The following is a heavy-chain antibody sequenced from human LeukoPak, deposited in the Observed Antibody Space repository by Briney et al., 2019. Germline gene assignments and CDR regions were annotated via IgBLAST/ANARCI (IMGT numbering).Heavy chain of an antibody. V-gene: IGHV4-4*07. J-gene: IGHJ5*02. CDR1: GGSISSYY. Sequence: SETLSLTCTVSGGSISSYYWSWIRQPAGKGLEWIGRIYTSGSTNYNPPLKSRVTMSVDTSKNQFSLKLSSVTAADTAVYYCASTRYDFWSGYYPNWFDPWGQGTLVTVSS. CDR3: ASTRYDFWSGYYPNWFDP. CDR2: IYTSGST. D-gene: IGHD3-3*01.